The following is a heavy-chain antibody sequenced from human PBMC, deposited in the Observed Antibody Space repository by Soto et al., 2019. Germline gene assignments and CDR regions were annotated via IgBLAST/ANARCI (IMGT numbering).Heavy chain of an antibody. CDR2: ISAYNGNT. Sequence: ASVKVSCKASGYTFTSYGISWVRQAPGQGLEWMGWISAYNGNTNYAQKLQGRVTMTTDTSTSTAYMELRSLRSDDTAVYYCAREYCSSTSCYKASPWGQGTLVTVSS. D-gene: IGHD2-2*02. CDR1: GYTFTSYG. V-gene: IGHV1-18*01. J-gene: IGHJ5*02. CDR3: AREYCSSTSCYKASP.